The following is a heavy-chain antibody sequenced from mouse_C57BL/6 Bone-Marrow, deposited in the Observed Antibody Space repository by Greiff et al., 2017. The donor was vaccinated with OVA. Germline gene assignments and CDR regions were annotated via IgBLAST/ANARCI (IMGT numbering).Heavy chain of an antibody. Sequence: DVMLVESGGGLVQPGGSLKLSCAASGFTFSDYGMAWVRQAPRKGPEWVAFISNLAYSIYYADTVTGRFTISRENAKNTLYLEMSSLRSEDTAMYYCARHGGSLFAYWGQGTLVTVSA. CDR3: ARHGGSLFAY. CDR1: GFTFSDYG. CDR2: ISNLAYSI. J-gene: IGHJ3*01. V-gene: IGHV5-15*01. D-gene: IGHD1-1*02.